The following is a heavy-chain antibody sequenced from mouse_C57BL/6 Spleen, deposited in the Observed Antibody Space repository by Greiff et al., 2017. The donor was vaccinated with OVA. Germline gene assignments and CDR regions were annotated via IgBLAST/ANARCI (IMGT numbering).Heavy chain of an antibody. Sequence: QVQLQQSGAELVKPGASVKISCKASGYAFSSYWMNWVKQRPGKGLEWIGQIYPGDGDTNYNGKFKGKATLTADKSSSTAYMQLSSLTAEDSAVYFWARAGSHYAMDYWGQGTSVTVSS. D-gene: IGHD1-1*01. V-gene: IGHV1-80*01. J-gene: IGHJ4*01. CDR2: IYPGDGDT. CDR3: ARAGSHYAMDY. CDR1: GYAFSSYW.